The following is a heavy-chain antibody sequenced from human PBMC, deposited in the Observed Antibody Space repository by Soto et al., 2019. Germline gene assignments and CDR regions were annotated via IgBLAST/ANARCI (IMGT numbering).Heavy chain of an antibody. CDR2: IWYDGSNK. Sequence: QVQLVESGGGVVQPGRSLRLSCAASGFTFSSYGMHWVRQAPGKGLEWVAVIWYDGSNKYYADSVKGRFTISRDNSKNTLYLQMNSLRAEDTAVYYCARDYSSSWPNWFDPWGREPWSPSPQ. J-gene: IGHJ5*02. D-gene: IGHD6-13*01. CDR3: ARDYSSSWPNWFDP. V-gene: IGHV3-33*01. CDR1: GFTFSSYG.